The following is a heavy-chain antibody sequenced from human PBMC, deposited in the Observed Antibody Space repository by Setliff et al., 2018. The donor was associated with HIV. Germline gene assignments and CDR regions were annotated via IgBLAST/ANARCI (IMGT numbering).Heavy chain of an antibody. J-gene: IGHJ4*02. CDR3: TASTVAGLFDY. Sequence: SETLSLTCAVYGGSFSGYYWTWIRQSPGKGLEWIGEVNYKGSSIYNPSLRGRTTISADTSKNQFSLKSSSVTGADTAIYYCTASTVAGLFDYWDQGAPATVSS. CDR1: GGSFSGYY. CDR2: VNYKGSS. D-gene: IGHD6-19*01. V-gene: IGHV4-34*01.